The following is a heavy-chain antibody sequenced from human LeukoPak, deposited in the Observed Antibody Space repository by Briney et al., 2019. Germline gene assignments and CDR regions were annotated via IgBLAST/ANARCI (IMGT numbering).Heavy chain of an antibody. D-gene: IGHD2-21*02. V-gene: IGHV1-58*02. Sequence: ASVKVSCKASGFTFTNSAMQWVRQARGQRLEWIGWIVVGSGNTNYAQKFQERVTITRDMSTSTAYMELSSLRSEDTAVYYCAGYCGGDCLYDYWGQGTLVTVSP. CDR3: AGYCGGDCLYDY. CDR2: IVVGSGNT. J-gene: IGHJ4*02. CDR1: GFTFTNSA.